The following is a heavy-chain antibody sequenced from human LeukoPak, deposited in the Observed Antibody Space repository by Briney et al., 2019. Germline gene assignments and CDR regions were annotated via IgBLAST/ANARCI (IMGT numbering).Heavy chain of an antibody. Sequence: PSETLSLTRTVSGGSISSYYWSWIRQPPGKGLEWIGYIYYSGSTNYNPSLKSRVTISVDTSKNQFSLKLSSVTAADTAVYYCARVEDEIVATIWSQGTLVTVSS. J-gene: IGHJ4*02. CDR3: ARVEDEIVATI. D-gene: IGHD5-12*01. CDR1: GGSISSYY. V-gene: IGHV4-59*01. CDR2: IYYSGST.